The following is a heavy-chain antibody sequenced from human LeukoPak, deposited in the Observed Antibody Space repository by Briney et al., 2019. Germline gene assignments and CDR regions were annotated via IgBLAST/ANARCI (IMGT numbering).Heavy chain of an antibody. CDR3: AREVVTMAGSYFDS. CDR1: GGSLSSYY. CDR2: IYHSGSS. Sequence: SETLSLTCTVSGGSLSSYYWTWIRQPPGKGLEWIGYIYHSGSSNFNPSLKSRVTISVDTSKNQFSLKLSSVTAADTAVYFCAREVVTMAGSYFDSWGQGLLVTVSS. V-gene: IGHV4-59*01. D-gene: IGHD2-21*02. J-gene: IGHJ4*02.